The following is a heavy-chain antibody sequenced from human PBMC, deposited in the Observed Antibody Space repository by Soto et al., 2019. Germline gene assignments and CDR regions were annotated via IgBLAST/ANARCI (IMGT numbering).Heavy chain of an antibody. J-gene: IGHJ3*02. D-gene: IGHD2-15*01. Sequence: PSETLSLTCTVSGGSISSSSYYWGWIRQPPGKGLEWIGSIYYSGSTYYKPSLKSRVTISVDTSKNQFSLKLSSVTAADTAVYYCASPSYCSGGSCFLTKYDAFDIWGQGTMVTVSS. CDR1: GGSISSSSYY. CDR3: ASPSYCSGGSCFLTKYDAFDI. V-gene: IGHV4-39*01. CDR2: IYYSGST.